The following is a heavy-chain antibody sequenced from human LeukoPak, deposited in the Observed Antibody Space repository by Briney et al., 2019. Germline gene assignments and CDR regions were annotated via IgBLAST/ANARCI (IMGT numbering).Heavy chain of an antibody. J-gene: IGHJ4*02. CDR3: ARSATTVITIFGVVLAPFDY. CDR1: GYTFTGYY. D-gene: IGHD3-3*01. V-gene: IGHV1-2*02. Sequence: ASVQVSCKASGYTFTGYYMHWVRQAPGQGLEWMGWINPNSGGTNYAQKFQGRVTMTRDTSISTAYMELSRLRSDDTAVYYCARSATTVITIFGVVLAPFDYWGQGTLVTVSS. CDR2: INPNSGGT.